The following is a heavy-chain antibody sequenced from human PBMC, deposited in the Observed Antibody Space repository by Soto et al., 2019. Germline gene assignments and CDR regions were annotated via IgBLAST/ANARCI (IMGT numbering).Heavy chain of an antibody. CDR1: GFTFSSYG. CDR2: ISYDGSNK. D-gene: IGHD3-22*01. Sequence: GGSLRLSCAASGFTFSSYGMHWVRQAPGKGLEWVAVISYDGSNKYYADSVKGRFTISRDNSKNTLYLQMNGLRAEDTAVYYCAKDASGYYCDYWGQGTLVTVSS. CDR3: AKDASGYYCDY. J-gene: IGHJ4*02. V-gene: IGHV3-30*18.